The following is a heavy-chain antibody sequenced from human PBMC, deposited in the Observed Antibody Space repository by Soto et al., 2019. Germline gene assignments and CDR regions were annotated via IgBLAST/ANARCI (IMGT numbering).Heavy chain of an antibody. CDR2: IIPIVGSA. CDR3: ARSQGSSTSLEIYYYYYYGMDV. D-gene: IGHD2-2*01. Sequence: QVQLVQSGAEVKKPGSSVKVSCKASGGTFSSYAISWVRQAPGQGLEWMGGIIPIVGSANYAHKFQGRVTITANESTSTAYMELSSLRSEDTAVYYCARSQGSSTSLEIYYYYYYGMDVWGQGTTVTVSS. CDR1: GGTFSSYA. J-gene: IGHJ6*02. V-gene: IGHV1-69*01.